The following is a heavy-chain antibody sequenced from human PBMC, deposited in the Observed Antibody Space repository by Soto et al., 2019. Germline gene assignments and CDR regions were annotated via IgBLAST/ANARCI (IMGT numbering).Heavy chain of an antibody. D-gene: IGHD6-6*01. CDR2: ISAYNGNT. V-gene: IGHV1-18*01. Sequence: QVQLVQSGAEVKKPGASVKVSCKASGYTFTSYGISWVRQAPGQGLEWMGWISAYNGNTNYAQKLQGRVTMTTVTSTSTDYMELRSLRSDDTAVYYCARDYDDWYSNSSSKWCRLDYWGQGTLVTVYS. CDR3: ARDYDDWYSNSSSKWCRLDY. J-gene: IGHJ4*02. CDR1: GYTFTSYG.